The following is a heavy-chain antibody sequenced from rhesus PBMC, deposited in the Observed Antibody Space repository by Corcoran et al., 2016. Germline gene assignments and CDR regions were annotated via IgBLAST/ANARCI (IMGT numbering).Heavy chain of an antibody. CDR3: ARRTTVTLFDY. CDR2: IYWDDDK. V-gene: IGHV2-174*01. Sequence: QVTLKESGPALVKPTQTLTLTCTFSGFSLTTSGMGVGWIRQPPRKALEWLALIYWDDDKRYSTSLKSRLTISKDTSKNQVVLTMTNMDPVDTATYYCARRTTVTLFDYWGQGVLVTVSS. D-gene: IGHD4-35*01. CDR1: GFSLTTSGMG. J-gene: IGHJ4*01.